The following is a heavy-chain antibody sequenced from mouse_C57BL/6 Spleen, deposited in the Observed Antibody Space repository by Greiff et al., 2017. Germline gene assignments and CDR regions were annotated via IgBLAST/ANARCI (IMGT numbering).Heavy chain of an antibody. V-gene: IGHV1-69*01. CDR2: IDPSDSYT. Sequence: VQLQQPGAELVMPGASVKLSCKASGYTFTSYWMHWVKQRPGQGLEWIGEIDPSDSYTNYNQKFKGKSTLTVDKSSSTAYMQLSSLTSEDSAVYYCARGESGDYWGQGTTLTVSS. J-gene: IGHJ2*01. CDR1: GYTFTSYW. CDR3: ARGESGDY.